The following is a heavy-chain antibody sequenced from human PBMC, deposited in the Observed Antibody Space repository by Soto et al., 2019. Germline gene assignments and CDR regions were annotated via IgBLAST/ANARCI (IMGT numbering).Heavy chain of an antibody. D-gene: IGHD4-17*01. Sequence: QVQLQESGPGRVKPSETLSLTCTVSGGSINRYYWSWIRQPPGKGLEWIGFIYYSGSTDYNSSLKSRVTISLDTSKTQFSLWLSSVIAADSAVYYCARGLYGVIVDYWGQGTLVTVSS. CDR1: GGSINRYY. J-gene: IGHJ4*02. CDR2: IYYSGST. CDR3: ARGLYGVIVDY. V-gene: IGHV4-59*01.